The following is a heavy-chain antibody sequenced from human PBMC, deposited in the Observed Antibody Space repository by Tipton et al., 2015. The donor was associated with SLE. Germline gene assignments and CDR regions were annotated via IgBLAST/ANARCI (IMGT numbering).Heavy chain of an antibody. CDR3: VVTVPKGMDV. CDR2: INHSGST. Sequence: TLSLTCAVYGGSFSGYYWSWTRQPPGKGLEWIGEINHSGSTNYNPSLKSRVTISVDTSKNQFSLKLSSVTAADTAVYYCVVTVPKGMDVWGQGTTVTVSS. J-gene: IGHJ6*02. D-gene: IGHD4-17*01. CDR1: GGSFSGYY. V-gene: IGHV4-34*01.